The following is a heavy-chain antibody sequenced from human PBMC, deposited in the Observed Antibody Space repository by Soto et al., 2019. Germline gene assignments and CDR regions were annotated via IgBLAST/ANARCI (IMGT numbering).Heavy chain of an antibody. D-gene: IGHD3-10*01. CDR1: GFTFSTFD. CDR2: IGTLSDT. J-gene: IGHJ5*02. Sequence: DVQLVESGGGLVQPGGSLRLSCAGSGFTFSTFDIHWVRQAPGKGLEWVSGIGTLSDTFYAASVQGRFTISRQNATNSVYLQMNSLRAGDTAFYYCARGRSFSYDSTPPPMFDPWGQGTLVTVSS. CDR3: ARGRSFSYDSTPPPMFDP. V-gene: IGHV3-13*01.